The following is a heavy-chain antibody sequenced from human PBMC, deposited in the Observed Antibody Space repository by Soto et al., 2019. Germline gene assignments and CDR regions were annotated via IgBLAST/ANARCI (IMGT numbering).Heavy chain of an antibody. V-gene: IGHV1-69*13. Sequence: GASVKVSCKASRVAFNKFIVTWVRQAPGLGLEWVGGIIPVFGTANYAQKFQGRVTITADESTSTSYTEVNNLRSEDTAVYYCAKVRYSSPMGYYYGMDVWGQGTTVTVSS. D-gene: IGHD2-2*01. CDR2: IIPVFGTA. CDR1: RVAFNKFI. J-gene: IGHJ6*02. CDR3: AKVRYSSPMGYYYGMDV.